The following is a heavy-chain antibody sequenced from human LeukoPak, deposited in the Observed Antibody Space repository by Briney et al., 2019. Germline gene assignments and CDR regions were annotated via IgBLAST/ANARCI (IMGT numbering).Heavy chain of an antibody. V-gene: IGHV4-59*01. CDR2: IYYSGST. Sequence: SETLSLTCTVSGGSIRSYHWSWIRQPPGKGLEWIGYIYYSGSTNYNPSLKSRVTVSVDTSKNQFSLKLSSVTAADTAVYYCARQTGSGLFILPGGQGTLVTVSS. CDR3: ARQTGSGLFILP. J-gene: IGHJ4*02. CDR1: GGSIRSYH. D-gene: IGHD3/OR15-3a*01.